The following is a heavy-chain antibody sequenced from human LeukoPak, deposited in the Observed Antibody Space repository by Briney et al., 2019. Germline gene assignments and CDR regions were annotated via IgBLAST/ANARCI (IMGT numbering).Heavy chain of an antibody. J-gene: IGHJ4*02. CDR3: ARYWGPYDDSGAYFDY. CDR2: IHYTGST. Sequence: SETLSLTCTVSGDSISSSSHYWVWLRQPPGKGLEWIATIHYTGSTHYNPSLKSRVTISVDTSKNQFSLKLSSVTAADTAMYYCARYWGPYDDSGAYFDYWGQGTLVTVSS. V-gene: IGHV4-39*01. CDR1: GDSISSSSHY. D-gene: IGHD3-22*01.